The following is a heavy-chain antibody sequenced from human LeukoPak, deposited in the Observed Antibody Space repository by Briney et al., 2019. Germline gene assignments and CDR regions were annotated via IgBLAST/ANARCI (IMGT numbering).Heavy chain of an antibody. CDR1: GGSISSYY. V-gene: IGHV4-59*08. J-gene: IGHJ5*02. D-gene: IGHD3-22*01. CDR2: IYYSGST. Sequence: SETLSLTCTVSGGSISSYYWSWIRQPPGKGLEWIGYIYYSGSTNYNPSLKSRVTISADTSKNQFSLKLSSVTAADTAVYYCARSSELLLNWFDPWGQGTLVTVSS. CDR3: ARSSELLLNWFDP.